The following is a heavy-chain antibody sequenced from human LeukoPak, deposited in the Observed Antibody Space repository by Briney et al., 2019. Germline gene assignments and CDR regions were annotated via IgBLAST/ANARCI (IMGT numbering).Heavy chain of an antibody. J-gene: IGHJ4*02. V-gene: IGHV1-69*05. CDR3: AREYGGWYRY. CDR1: GGTFISYA. CDR2: IIPIFGTA. D-gene: IGHD6-19*01. Sequence: ASVTVSFTASGGTFISYAIGWVRQAPGQGIEWMGGIIPIFGTANYAQKFQGRVTITTQESTSTAYMELSSQRSEDTAVYYCAREYGGWYRYWGQGTLVTVSS.